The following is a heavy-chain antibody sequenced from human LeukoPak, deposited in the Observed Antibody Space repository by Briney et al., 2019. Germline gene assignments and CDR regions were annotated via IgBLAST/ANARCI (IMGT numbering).Heavy chain of an antibody. D-gene: IGHD3-3*01. CDR1: GGSISGYY. V-gene: IGHV4-34*01. Sequence: PSETLSLTCTVSGGSISGYYWSWIRQPPGKGLEWIGGINHSGSTNYNPSLKSRVTISVDTSKNQFSLKLSSVTAADTAVYYCARLYYDFWSGYQRAGRYNWFDPWGQGTLVTVSS. CDR3: ARLYYDFWSGYQRAGRYNWFDP. J-gene: IGHJ5*02. CDR2: INHSGST.